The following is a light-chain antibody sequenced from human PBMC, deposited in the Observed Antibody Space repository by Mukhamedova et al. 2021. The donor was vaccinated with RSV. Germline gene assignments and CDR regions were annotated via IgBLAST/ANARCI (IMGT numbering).Light chain of an antibody. Sequence: WVPERLSGSNSGNTATLTISGTQPMDEADYYCQAWDSNTAVFGGGTKLTVL. CDR3: QAWDSNTAV. V-gene: IGLV3-1*01. J-gene: IGLJ2*01.